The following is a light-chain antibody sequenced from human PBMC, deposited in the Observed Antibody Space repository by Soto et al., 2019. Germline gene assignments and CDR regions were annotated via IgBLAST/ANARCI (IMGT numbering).Light chain of an antibody. CDR1: QSVGSK. J-gene: IGKJ4*01. CDR3: QQYDVWPALT. CDR2: GAP. Sequence: EIVMTQSPATLSVSPGERATLSCRASQSVGSKLAWYQQKPGQAPRLLIYGAPNRATGTPVRFSGSGSGTEFTLTISSLQSEDSGVYYCQQYDVWPALTFGGGTKVDIK. V-gene: IGKV3-15*01.